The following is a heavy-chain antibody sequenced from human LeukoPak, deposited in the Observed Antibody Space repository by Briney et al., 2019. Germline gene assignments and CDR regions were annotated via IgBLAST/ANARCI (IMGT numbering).Heavy chain of an antibody. CDR1: GGSISSYY. V-gene: IGHV4-59*01. D-gene: IGHD3-3*01. Sequence: SETLSLTCTVSGGSISSYYWSWIRQPPGKGLEWIGYIYYSGSTNYNPSLKSRVTISVDTSKNQFSLKLSSVTAADTAVYYCARDRGYDFWSGYYSGNWFDPWGQGTLVTVSS. CDR2: IYYSGST. CDR3: ARDRGYDFWSGYYSGNWFDP. J-gene: IGHJ5*02.